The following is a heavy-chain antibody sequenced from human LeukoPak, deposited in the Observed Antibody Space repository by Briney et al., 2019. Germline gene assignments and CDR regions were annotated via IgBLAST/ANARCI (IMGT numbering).Heavy chain of an antibody. D-gene: IGHD3-22*01. CDR3: AKVFDSYYDSTGYGASFSY. J-gene: IGHJ4*02. Sequence: PGGSLRLSCAASGFTFSRYGMSWVRQAPGKGLEWVSAIGGSGGSTYYADSVKGRFTISRDNSKNTLYLQINSLRAEDTALYYCAKVFDSYYDSTGYGASFSYWGQGTLVTVSS. CDR1: GFTFSRYG. V-gene: IGHV3-23*01. CDR2: IGGSGGST.